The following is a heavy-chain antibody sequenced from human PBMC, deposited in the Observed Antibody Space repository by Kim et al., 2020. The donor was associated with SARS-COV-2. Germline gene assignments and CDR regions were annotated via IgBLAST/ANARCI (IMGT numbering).Heavy chain of an antibody. D-gene: IGHD4-17*01. CDR3: AKERGRDYGGNSEGFGAFDI. CDR1: GFTFSSYA. CDR2: ISGSGGST. Sequence: GGSLRLSCAASGFTFSSYAMSWVRQAPGKGLEWVSAISGSGGSTYYADSVKGRFTISRDNSKNTLYLQMNSLRAEDTAVYYCAKERGRDYGGNSEGFGAFDIWGQGTMVTVSS. V-gene: IGHV3-23*01. J-gene: IGHJ3*02.